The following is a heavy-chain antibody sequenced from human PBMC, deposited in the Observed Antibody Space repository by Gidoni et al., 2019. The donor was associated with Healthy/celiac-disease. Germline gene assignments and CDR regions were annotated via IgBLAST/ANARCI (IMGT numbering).Heavy chain of an antibody. D-gene: IGHD2-2*01. Sequence: EVQLLESGGGLVQPGGSLRLSCAASGSTFSSYAMSWVRQAPGKGLEWVSAISGSGGSTYYADSVKGRFTISRDNSKNTLYLQMNSLRAEDTAVYYCAIPQRQYQLLWGDITSSDYYYYMDVWGKGTTVTVSS. CDR1: GSTFSSYA. CDR2: ISGSGGST. V-gene: IGHV3-23*01. J-gene: IGHJ6*03. CDR3: AIPQRQYQLLWGDITSSDYYYYMDV.